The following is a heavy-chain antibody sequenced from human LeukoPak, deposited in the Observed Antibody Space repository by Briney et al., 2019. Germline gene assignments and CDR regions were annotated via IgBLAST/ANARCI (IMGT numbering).Heavy chain of an antibody. Sequence: SVKVSCKASGGTFSSYAISWVRQAPGQGLEWMGRIIPILGIANYAQKFQGRVTITADKSTSTAYMELSSLRSEDTAVYYCANGGKGEGYFDYWGQGTLVTVSS. CDR3: ANGGKGEGYFDY. D-gene: IGHD3-16*01. CDR2: IIPILGIA. CDR1: GGTFSSYA. V-gene: IGHV1-69*04. J-gene: IGHJ4*02.